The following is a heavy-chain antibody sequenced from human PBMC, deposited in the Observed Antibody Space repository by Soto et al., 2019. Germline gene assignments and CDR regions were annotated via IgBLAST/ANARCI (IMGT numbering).Heavy chain of an antibody. CDR3: ARHPERIAQIGWFDP. V-gene: IGHV3-48*01. CDR1: GFTFRSYS. CDR2: ISSSSSTI. Sequence: EVQLVESGGGLVQPGGSLRLSCVASGFTFRSYSMNWVRQAPGKGLEWVSYISSSSSTIYYADSVKGRFTISRDNAKNSLYLQMNSLRAEDTAVYYCARHPERIAQIGWFDPWGQGTLVTVSS. J-gene: IGHJ5*02. D-gene: IGHD6-13*01.